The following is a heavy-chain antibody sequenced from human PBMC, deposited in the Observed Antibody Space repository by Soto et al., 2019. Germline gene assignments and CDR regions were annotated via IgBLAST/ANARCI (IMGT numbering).Heavy chain of an antibody. D-gene: IGHD6-13*01. J-gene: IGHJ6*02. CDR2: ISYDGSNK. CDR1: GFTFSSYG. Sequence: QVQLVESGGGVVQPGRSLRLSCAASGFTFSSYGMHWVRQAPGKGLEWVAVISYDGSNKYYADSVKGRFTISRDNSKNTLYLQMNSLRAEDTAVYYCAKDMIAAAATVGDYYYYCMDVWGQGTTVTVSS. CDR3: AKDMIAAAATVGDYYYYCMDV. V-gene: IGHV3-30*18.